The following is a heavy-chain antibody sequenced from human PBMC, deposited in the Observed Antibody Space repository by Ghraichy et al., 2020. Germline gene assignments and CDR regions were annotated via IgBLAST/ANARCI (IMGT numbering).Heavy chain of an antibody. CDR3: ARGVVASISYYYYGMDV. CDR1: GGSFSGYY. Sequence: SQTLSLTCAVYGGSFSGYYWSWIRQPPGKGLEWIGEINHSGSTNYNPSLKSRVTISVDTSKNQFSLNLSSVTAADTALYYCARGVVASISYYYYGMDVWGQGTTVTVSS. D-gene: IGHD2-15*01. J-gene: IGHJ6*02. CDR2: INHSGST. V-gene: IGHV4-34*01.